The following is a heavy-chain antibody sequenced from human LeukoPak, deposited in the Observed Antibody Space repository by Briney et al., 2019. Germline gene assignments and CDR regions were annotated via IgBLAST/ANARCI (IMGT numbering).Heavy chain of an antibody. CDR3: ARHSSGWYYFDY. D-gene: IGHD6-19*01. CDR1: GGSISSSSYY. Sequence: SETLSLTCTVSGGSISSSSYYWGWIRQPPGKGLEWIGSIYYSGSTYYNPSLKGRVTISVDTSKNQFSLKLSSVTAADTAVYYCARHSSGWYYFDYWGQGTLVTVSS. V-gene: IGHV4-39*01. CDR2: IYYSGST. J-gene: IGHJ4*02.